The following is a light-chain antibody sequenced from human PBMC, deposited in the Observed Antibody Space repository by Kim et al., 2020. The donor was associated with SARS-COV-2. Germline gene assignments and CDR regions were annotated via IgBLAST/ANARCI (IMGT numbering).Light chain of an antibody. J-gene: IGKJ2*01. CDR3: QQSYSTPYT. Sequence: DIQMTQSPSSLSASEGDRVTITCRASQSISSYLNWYQQKPGKAPKLLIYAASSLQSGVPSRFSGSGSGTDFTLTISSLQPEDFATYYCQQSYSTPYTFGQETKLEI. CDR2: AAS. CDR1: QSISSY. V-gene: IGKV1-39*01.